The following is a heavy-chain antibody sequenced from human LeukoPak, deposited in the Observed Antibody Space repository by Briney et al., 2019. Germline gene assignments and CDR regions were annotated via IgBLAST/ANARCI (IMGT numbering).Heavy chain of an antibody. J-gene: IGHJ6*03. CDR3: ARGLQGYYFNYMDV. CDR1: GGSISSYY. V-gene: IGHV4-59*01. Sequence: SETLSLTCTVSGGSISSYYWSWIRQPPGKGLEWIGYIYYSGSTNYNPSLKSRVTISVDTSKNQFSLKLSSVTAADTAVYYCARGLQGYYFNYMDVWGKGTTVTVSS. CDR2: IYYSGST.